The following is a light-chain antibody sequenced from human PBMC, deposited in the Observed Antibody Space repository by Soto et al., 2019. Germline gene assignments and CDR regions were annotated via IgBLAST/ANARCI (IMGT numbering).Light chain of an antibody. V-gene: IGKV1-5*01. Sequence: DIQMTQYPSTLSASVGDRVTITCRASQSISSWLAWYQQKPGKAPKLLIYDAYSLESGVPSRFSGSGSGTEFTLTISSLQPDDFADYYCQQYNSYWTFGQGTKVEIK. CDR2: DAY. CDR3: QQYNSYWT. CDR1: QSISSW. J-gene: IGKJ1*01.